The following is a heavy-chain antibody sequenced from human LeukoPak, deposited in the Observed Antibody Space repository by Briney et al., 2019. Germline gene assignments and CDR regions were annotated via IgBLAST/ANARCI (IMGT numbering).Heavy chain of an antibody. CDR1: GFSFRTYN. D-gene: IGHD2-2*01. CDR3: ARDGCSSTSCRAYYYYYGMDV. V-gene: IGHV3-30*03. CDR2: ISYNGGYI. J-gene: IGHJ6*02. Sequence: GGSLRLSCTASGFSFRTYNLHWVRQAPGKGLEWVAVISYNGGYIHYEDSVKGRFTISRDDSKNTLSLQMNSLRAEDTAVYYCARDGCSSTSCRAYYYYYGMDVWGQGTTVTVSS.